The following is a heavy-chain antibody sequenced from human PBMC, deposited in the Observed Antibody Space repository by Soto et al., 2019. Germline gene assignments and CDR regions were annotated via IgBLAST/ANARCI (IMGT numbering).Heavy chain of an antibody. J-gene: IGHJ4*02. CDR2: IWHDGSIK. V-gene: IGHV3-33*01. CDR3: ARDQNWYFDG. CDR1: GFTFSNYG. D-gene: IGHD1-1*01. Sequence: QVQLVESGGGVVQPGRSLRLSCAASGFTFSNYGMHWVRQAPGKGLEWVAVIWHDGSIKYYADSVKGRFTISRDSSKNTREKQINSLGAGDTAFSYCARDQNWYFDGWGRGTLVTVS.